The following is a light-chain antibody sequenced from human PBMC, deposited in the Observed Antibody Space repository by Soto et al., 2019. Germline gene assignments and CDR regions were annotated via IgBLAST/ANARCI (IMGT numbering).Light chain of an antibody. CDR3: QQYNNWPPAIMYT. CDR1: QSVSSN. Sequence: EIVMTQSPATLSVSPGERATLSCRASQSVSSNLAWYQQKPGQAPRLLIYGASTRATGIPARFSGSGSGTEFTLPISRLQSEDFAVDYCQQYNNWPPAIMYTFGQGTKLEIK. J-gene: IGKJ2*01. V-gene: IGKV3-15*01. CDR2: GAS.